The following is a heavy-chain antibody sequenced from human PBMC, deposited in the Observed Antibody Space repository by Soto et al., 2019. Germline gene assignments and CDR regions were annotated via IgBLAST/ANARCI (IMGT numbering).Heavy chain of an antibody. J-gene: IGHJ5*02. CDR2: ISGSGGST. CDR3: AKDWRYFDTPNWFEP. CDR1: GFTFSSYA. Sequence: GGSLRLSCAASGFTFSSYAMSWVRQAPGKGLEWVSAISGSGGSTYYADSVKGRFTISRDNSKNTLYLQMNSLRAEDTAVYYCAKDWRYFDTPNWFEPWGQGTLVTVSS. D-gene: IGHD3-9*01. V-gene: IGHV3-23*01.